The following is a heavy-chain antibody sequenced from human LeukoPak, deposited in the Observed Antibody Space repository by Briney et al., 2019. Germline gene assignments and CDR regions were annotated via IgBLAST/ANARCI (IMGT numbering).Heavy chain of an antibody. V-gene: IGHV3-23*01. CDR1: GFTFSSYA. CDR3: AKSFGYSRSWFDY. CDR2: ISGNGGGT. Sequence: GGSLRLSCAASGFTFSSYAMSWARQAPWKGLEWVSGISGNGGGTYYADSVKGRFTISRDNSKNTLYLQMNSLRAEDTAVYYCAKSFGYSRSWFDYWGQGTLVTVSS. J-gene: IGHJ4*02. D-gene: IGHD6-13*01.